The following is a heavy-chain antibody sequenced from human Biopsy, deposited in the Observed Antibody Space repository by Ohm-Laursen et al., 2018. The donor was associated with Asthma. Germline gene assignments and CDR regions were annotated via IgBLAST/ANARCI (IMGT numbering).Heavy chain of an antibody. CDR2: ITYDGRNT. J-gene: IGHJ6*02. Sequence: SLRLSCTAPGFTFDNYTMHWVRQAPGKGLEWVTIITYDGRNTYYADSVEGRFTISRDNSKNTLFLQMSSLRPEDTAVYYCARGGLHYYEYYGMDVWGQGTTVTVSS. CDR3: ARGGLHYYEYYGMDV. V-gene: IGHV3-30*04. CDR1: GFTFDNYT. D-gene: IGHD2-21*02.